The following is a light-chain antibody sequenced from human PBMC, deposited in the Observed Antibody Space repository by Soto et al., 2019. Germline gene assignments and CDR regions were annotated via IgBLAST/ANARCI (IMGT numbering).Light chain of an antibody. V-gene: IGLV2-14*01. CDR2: DVS. CDR3: SSYTSSSTLV. CDR1: SSDVGCYNY. J-gene: IGLJ1*01. Sequence: QSALTQPASVSGSPGQSITMSCTGTSSDVGCYNYVSWYQQHPGKAPKLMIYDVSNRPSGVSNRFSGSKSGNTASLTISGLQAEDEAEYYCSSYTSSSTLVFGTGTKLTVL.